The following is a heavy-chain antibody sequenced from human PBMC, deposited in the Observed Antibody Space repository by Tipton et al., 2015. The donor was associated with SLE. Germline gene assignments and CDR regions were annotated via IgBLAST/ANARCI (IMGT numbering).Heavy chain of an antibody. CDR2: INLSGNN. V-gene: IGHV4-34*01. CDR1: AGSISGYS. CDR3: ARGPYYDGSGSYYPGAFDY. D-gene: IGHD3-10*01. J-gene: IGHJ4*02. Sequence: TLSLTCAVYAGSISGYSWSWIRQPPGKGLEWIGDINLSGNNKYNPSLKSRVTISVDRSKNQFSMKLSSVTAADTAVYFCARGPYYDGSGSYYPGAFDYWGQGTLVTVSS.